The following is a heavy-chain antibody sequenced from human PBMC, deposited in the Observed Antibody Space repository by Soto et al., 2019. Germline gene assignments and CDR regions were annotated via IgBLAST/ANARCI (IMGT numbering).Heavy chain of an antibody. D-gene: IGHD3-22*01. J-gene: IGHJ5*02. CDR1: GGSISSGGYY. CDR2: IYYSGST. V-gene: IGHV4-31*03. Sequence: PSETLSLTCTVSGGSISSGGYYWSWIRQHPGKGLEWIGYIYYSGSTYYNPSLKSRVTISVDTSKNQFSLKLSSVTAADTAVYYCARVDDYYDSSGYNTWPCFDPWGQGTLVTVSS. CDR3: ARVDDYYDSSGYNTWPCFDP.